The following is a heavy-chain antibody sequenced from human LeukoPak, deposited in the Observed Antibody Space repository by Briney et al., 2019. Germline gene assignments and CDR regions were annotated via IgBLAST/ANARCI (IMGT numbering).Heavy chain of an antibody. CDR1: GGSISSSSYY. D-gene: IGHD3-22*01. V-gene: IGHV4-39*01. J-gene: IGHJ4*02. CDR2: IYYSGST. Sequence: SETLSLTCTVSGGSISSSSYYWGWIRQPPGKGLEWIGSIYYSGSTYYNPSLKSRVTISVDTSKNQFSLKLSSATAADTAVYYCTRRWYYDGSGYYDYWGQGTLVTVSS. CDR3: TRRWYYDGSGYYDY.